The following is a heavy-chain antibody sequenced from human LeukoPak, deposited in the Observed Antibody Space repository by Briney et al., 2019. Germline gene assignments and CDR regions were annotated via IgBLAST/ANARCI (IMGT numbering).Heavy chain of an antibody. CDR3: AKVGADSNYDY. CDR1: GFTFSNYG. D-gene: IGHD3-16*01. CDR2: ISDSGTNT. V-gene: IGHV3-23*01. J-gene: IGHJ4*02. Sequence: GGSLRLSCSASGFTFSNYGMTWVRQAPGKGLEWVSGISDSGTNTYYAVSVKGRFTISRDNSKNTLYLQMNTLRAEDTALYYCAKVGADSNYDYWGQGTLVTVSS.